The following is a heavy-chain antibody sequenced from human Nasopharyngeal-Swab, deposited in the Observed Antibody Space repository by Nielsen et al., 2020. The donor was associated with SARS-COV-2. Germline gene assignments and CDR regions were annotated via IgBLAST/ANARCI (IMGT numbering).Heavy chain of an antibody. CDR2: VSHSGTA. CDR1: GASFTGIF. CDR3: ARGGQDNALDV. Sequence: SETLSLTCTYKGASFTGIFWNWVRQPPGKGLEWIGEVSHSGTATYNPSLTGRVTISLDTAWSQFSLRLSSLSDAETAVYFCARGGQDNALDVWDQGTKVAVSS. D-gene: IGHD1-1*01. V-gene: IGHV4-34*01. J-gene: IGHJ6*02.